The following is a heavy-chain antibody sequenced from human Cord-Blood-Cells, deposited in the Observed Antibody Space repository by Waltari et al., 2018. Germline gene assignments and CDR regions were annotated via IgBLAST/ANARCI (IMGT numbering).Heavy chain of an antibody. V-gene: IGHV3-30*02. CDR3: AKGTLRFLEFDY. CDR2: IRYDGSNK. Sequence: QVRMVASGGGVVQPGGSLRLSRAASGFTFSSYGMPWFRQAPGKGLEWVAFIRYDGSNKYYADSVKGRFTISRDNSKNTLYLQMNSLRAEDTAVYYCAKGTLRFLEFDYWGQGTLVTVSS. J-gene: IGHJ4*02. CDR1: GFTFSSYG. D-gene: IGHD3-3*01.